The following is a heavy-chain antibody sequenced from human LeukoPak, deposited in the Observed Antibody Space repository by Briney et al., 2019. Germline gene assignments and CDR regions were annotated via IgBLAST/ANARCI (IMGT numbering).Heavy chain of an antibody. V-gene: IGHV3-23*01. CDR2: IGGSGGFTT. CDR3: ARDRRYASFDN. J-gene: IGHJ4*02. Sequence: HTGGSLRLSCEASGFTFSNYGMNWVRQAPGKGLEWVSGIGGSGGFTTYFADSVKGRFTISRDNSKNTLYLQMNSLRADDTALYYCARDRRYASFDNWGQGTLVTVSS. CDR1: GFTFSNYG. D-gene: IGHD1-1*01.